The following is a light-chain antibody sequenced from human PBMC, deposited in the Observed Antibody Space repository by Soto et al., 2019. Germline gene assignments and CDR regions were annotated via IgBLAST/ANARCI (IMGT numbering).Light chain of an antibody. CDR3: QQLKSYPIT. CDR2: AAS. V-gene: IGKV1-9*01. CDR1: QGVSSY. J-gene: IGKJ5*01. Sequence: IQLTHSPSSLSASVGDRVTITCRASQGVSSYLAWYQQRPGKAPKLLIYAASTLQSVVPSRFSGSGSGTDFTLTISSLQPEDFATYYCQQLKSYPITFGQGTRLEIK.